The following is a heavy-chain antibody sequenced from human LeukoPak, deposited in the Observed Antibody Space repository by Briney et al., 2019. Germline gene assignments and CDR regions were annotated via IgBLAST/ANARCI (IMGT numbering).Heavy chain of an antibody. V-gene: IGHV4-59*08. D-gene: IGHD5-18*01. Sequence: SETLSLTFTVSGGSISSYDWSWIRQPPGKGLEWIGYIYYSGSTNYNPSLKSRVTISVDTSKNQFSLKLSSVTAADTAVYYCARRSYSYGYWAFGIWGQGTMVTVSS. CDR1: GGSISSYD. CDR2: IYYSGST. CDR3: ARRSYSYGYWAFGI. J-gene: IGHJ3*02.